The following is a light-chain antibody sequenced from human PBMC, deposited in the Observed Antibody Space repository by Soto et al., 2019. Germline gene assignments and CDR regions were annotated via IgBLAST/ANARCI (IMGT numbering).Light chain of an antibody. CDR2: GNS. CDR1: SSNIGAGYD. Sequence: QPVLTQPPSVSGAPGQRVTISCTGSSSNIGAGYDVHWYQQLPGTAPKLLIYGNSNRPSGVPDRFSGYKSGTSASLAITGLQAEGEADYYCQSYGSRRSRWVFGGGTELTVL. J-gene: IGLJ3*02. V-gene: IGLV1-40*01. CDR3: QSYGSRRSRWV.